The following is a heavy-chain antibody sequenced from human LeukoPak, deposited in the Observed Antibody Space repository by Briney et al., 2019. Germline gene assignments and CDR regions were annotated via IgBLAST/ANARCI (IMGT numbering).Heavy chain of an antibody. D-gene: IGHD2-15*01. Sequence: SETLSLTCTVSGGSISSYYWSWIRQRPGKGLEWIGYIYYSGNTNYNPSLKSRVTISVDTSKNQFSLRLSSVTAADTAVYYCARSYCGGGSCGAFDIWGQGTMVTVSS. CDR1: GGSISSYY. CDR2: IYYSGNT. CDR3: ARSYCGGGSCGAFDI. J-gene: IGHJ3*02. V-gene: IGHV4-59*01.